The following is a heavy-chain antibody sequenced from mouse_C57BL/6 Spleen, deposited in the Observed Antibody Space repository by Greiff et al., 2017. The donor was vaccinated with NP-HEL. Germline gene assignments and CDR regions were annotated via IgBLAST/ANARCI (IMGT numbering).Heavy chain of an antibody. J-gene: IGHJ1*03. CDR2: IYPGDGDT. CDR3: ARGYYSNFYWYFEV. CDR1: GYAFSSSW. V-gene: IGHV1-82*01. D-gene: IGHD2-5*01. Sequence: VQLQQSGPELVKPGASVKISCKASGYAFSSSWMNWVKQRPGKGLEWIGRIYPGDGDTNYNGKFKGKATLTADKSSSPAYMQLSSLTSEDAAVYFCARGYYSNFYWYFEVGGTGTTVTVSS.